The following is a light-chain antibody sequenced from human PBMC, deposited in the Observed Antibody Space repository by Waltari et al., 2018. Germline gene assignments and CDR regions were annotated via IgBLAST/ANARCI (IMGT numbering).Light chain of an antibody. Sequence: QSALTQPASVSGSPGQSITISCTGTSSDVGSYNAVSWYQKHPGKAPHLMIYEVTKRPSGISYRFSGSKSGNTASLTISGLQAEDEADYYCCSYASTDSYVFGTGTKVTVL. J-gene: IGLJ1*01. CDR2: EVT. V-gene: IGLV2-23*02. CDR1: SSDVGSYNA. CDR3: CSYASTDSYV.